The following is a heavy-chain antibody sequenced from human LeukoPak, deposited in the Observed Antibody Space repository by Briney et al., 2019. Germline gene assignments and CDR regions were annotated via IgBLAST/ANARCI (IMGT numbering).Heavy chain of an antibody. CDR3: ATVGGEWQSNAFDF. Sequence: GGSLRLSCAASGFTFTSYSMTWVRQAPGKGLEWVSFISSRGTYIFYADSMKGRFTISRDNAKNSLYLQMDSLRAEDTAVYYCATVGGEWQSNAFDFWGQGTMVTVSS. V-gene: IGHV3-21*06. CDR1: GFTFTSYS. D-gene: IGHD3-16*01. J-gene: IGHJ3*01. CDR2: ISSRGTYI.